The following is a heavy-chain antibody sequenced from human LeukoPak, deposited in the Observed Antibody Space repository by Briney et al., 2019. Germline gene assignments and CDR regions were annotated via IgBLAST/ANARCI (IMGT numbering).Heavy chain of an antibody. CDR2: IKEDGSDK. V-gene: IGHV3-7*01. CDR1: RYIFSHLC. Sequence: PGLTVRLSCAASRYIFSHLCMNWARQAPGKGWEWVASIKEDGSDKYYVDAVKGRLTISRDNTKNSMDLQMTRLTDEDTAVYYCVREGRQGNNPALSFDCGGQGALVIV. D-gene: IGHD1/OR15-1a*01. J-gene: IGHJ4*02. CDR3: VREGRQGNNPALSFDC.